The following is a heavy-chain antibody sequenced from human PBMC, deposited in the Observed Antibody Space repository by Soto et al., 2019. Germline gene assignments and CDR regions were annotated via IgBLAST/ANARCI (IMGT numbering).Heavy chain of an antibody. CDR2: IYTGGST. V-gene: IGHV3-53*01. CDR3: ARDRSGWAEGGFDY. CDR1: GFTVSNNY. D-gene: IGHD3-22*01. Sequence: EVQLVESGGGLIQPGGSLRLSCAASGFTVSNNYMSWVRQAPGQGLEWVSEIYTGGSTYYADSVKGRFTISRDNSKNTVFLQMNSLRAEDTAVYYCARDRSGWAEGGFDYWGQGTLVTVSS. J-gene: IGHJ4*02.